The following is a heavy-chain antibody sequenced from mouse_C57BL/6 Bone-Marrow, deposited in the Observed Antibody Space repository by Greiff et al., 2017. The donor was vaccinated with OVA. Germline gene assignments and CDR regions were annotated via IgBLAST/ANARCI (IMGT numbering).Heavy chain of an antibody. V-gene: IGHV1-50*01. D-gene: IGHD2-2*01. CDR2: IDPSDSYT. Sequence: QVQLQQPGAELVKPGASVKLSCKASGYTFTSYWMQWVKQRPGQGLEWIGEIDPSDSYTNYNQKFKGKATLTVDTSSSTAYKQLSSLTSDDSAVYYCAKRDGNDGGYAMDYWGQGTAITVSS. J-gene: IGHJ4*01. CDR3: AKRDGNDGGYAMDY. CDR1: GYTFTSYW.